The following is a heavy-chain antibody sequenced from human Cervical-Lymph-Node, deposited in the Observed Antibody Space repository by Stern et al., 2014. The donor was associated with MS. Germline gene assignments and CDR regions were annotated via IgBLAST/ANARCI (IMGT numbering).Heavy chain of an antibody. CDR3: ARDLYYDSSGYYPSFDY. CDR1: GYTFTSYG. D-gene: IGHD3-22*01. CDR2: IRAYNGNT. J-gene: IGHJ4*02. Sequence: DQLVESGAEVKKPGASVKVSCKASGYTFTSYGISWVRQAPRQGLERMGWIRAYNGNTNYAQKLQGRVTMTTDTSTSTAYMELRSLRSDDTAVYYCARDLYYDSSGYYPSFDYWGQGTLVTVSS. V-gene: IGHV1-18*04.